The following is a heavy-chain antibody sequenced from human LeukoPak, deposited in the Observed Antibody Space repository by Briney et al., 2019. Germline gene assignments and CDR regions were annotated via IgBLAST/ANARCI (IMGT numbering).Heavy chain of an antibody. CDR3: ARGGTSGWRTPNDDY. D-gene: IGHD6-19*01. V-gene: IGHV1-18*01. CDR1: G. J-gene: IGHJ4*02. Sequence: ASVKVSCKASGISWVRQAPGQGLEWMGWISAYNSNTNYAQKLQGRVTMTTDTSTSTAYMELRSLRSGDTAVYYCARGGTSGWRTPNDDYWGQGTLVTVSS. CDR2: ISAYNSNT.